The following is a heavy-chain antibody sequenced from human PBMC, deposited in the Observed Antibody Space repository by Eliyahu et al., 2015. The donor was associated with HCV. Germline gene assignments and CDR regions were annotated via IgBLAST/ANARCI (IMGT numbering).Heavy chain of an antibody. CDR1: GGXXNXHD. CDR3: ARDHEIGRGYNRDWFDP. V-gene: IGHV4-4*07. J-gene: IGHJ5*02. CDR2: FYTGGST. Sequence: QVQLQESGPGLVKPSETLSLTCTVXGGXXNXHDWXWIRQPAGQGXEWIGRFYTGGSTDYNPSLMGRVSMSVDTSKNQFSLKLTSVTAADTAVYYCARDHEIGRGYNRDWFDPWGQGALVTVSS. D-gene: IGHD5-12*01.